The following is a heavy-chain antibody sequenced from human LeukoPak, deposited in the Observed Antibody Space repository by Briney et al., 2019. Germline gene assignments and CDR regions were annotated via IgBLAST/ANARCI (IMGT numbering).Heavy chain of an antibody. V-gene: IGHV1-69*06. CDR1: GGTFSSYA. J-gene: IGHJ4*02. D-gene: IGHD3-22*01. CDR2: IIPIFGTA. CDR3: ARAFDSSGYCDY. Sequence: PWASVKVSCKASGGTFSSYAISWVRQAPGQGLEWMGGIIPIFGTANYAQKFQGRVTITADKSTSTAYMELSSLRSEDTAVYYCARAFDSSGYCDYWGQGTLVTVSS.